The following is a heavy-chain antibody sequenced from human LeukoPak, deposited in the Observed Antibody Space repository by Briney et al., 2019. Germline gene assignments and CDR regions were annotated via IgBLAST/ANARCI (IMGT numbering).Heavy chain of an antibody. CDR2: ANRDDSDT. V-gene: IGHV3-74*01. CDR3: ARSANYFDTSGQDY. J-gene: IGHJ4*02. CDR1: GFTFSGYW. Sequence: GGSLRLSCAASGFTFSGYWMHWVRQAPGKGLVWVSRANRDDSDTSYADSVKGRFTISRDEAKSTLYLQMNSLRVEGTAVYYCARSANYFDTSGQDYWGQGTLVTVSS. D-gene: IGHD3-22*01.